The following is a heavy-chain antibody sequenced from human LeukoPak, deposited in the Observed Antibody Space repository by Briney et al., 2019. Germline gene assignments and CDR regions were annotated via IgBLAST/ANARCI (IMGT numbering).Heavy chain of an antibody. CDR1: GGTFSSYA. CDR3: ARDFKDGRTRYFDY. D-gene: IGHD1-26*01. J-gene: IGHJ4*02. Sequence: ASVKVSCTASGGTFSSYAISWVRQAPGQGLEWMGGIIPIFGTANYAQKFQGRVTITTDESASTAYMELSSLRSEDTAVYYCARDFKDGRTRYFDYWGQGTLVTVSS. CDR2: IIPIFGTA. V-gene: IGHV1-69*05.